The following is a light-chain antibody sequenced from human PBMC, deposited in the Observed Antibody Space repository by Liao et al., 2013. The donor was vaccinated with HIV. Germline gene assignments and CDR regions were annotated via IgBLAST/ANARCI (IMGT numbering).Light chain of an antibody. Sequence: SYELTQPPSVSVSPGQTASITCSGDKLGDKYACWYQQKPGQSPVLVIYHDRQRPSGIPERFSGSNSGNTVTLTISGVEAGDEADYYCQVWDSSSDHWVFGGGTKMTVL. CDR3: QVWDSSSDHWV. J-gene: IGLJ3*02. CDR2: HDR. CDR1: KLGDKY. V-gene: IGLV3-1*01.